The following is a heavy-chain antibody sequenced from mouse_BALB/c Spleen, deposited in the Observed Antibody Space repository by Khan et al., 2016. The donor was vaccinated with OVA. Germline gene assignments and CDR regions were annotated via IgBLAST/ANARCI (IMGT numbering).Heavy chain of an antibody. V-gene: IGHV1S136*01. CDR3: LRALYYYGSADEGLAY. D-gene: IGHD1-1*01. J-gene: IGHJ3*01. CDR1: GYTFTSYV. Sequence: VQLKQSGPELVKPGASVKMSCKASGYTFTSYVMHWVKQKPGQGLEWIGYISPNSDGSKYNEKFRGKATLTSDKSSSTAYMELSSLTSEDSAVDYGLRALYYYGSADEGLAYWGQGTLVTVAA. CDR2: ISPNSDGS.